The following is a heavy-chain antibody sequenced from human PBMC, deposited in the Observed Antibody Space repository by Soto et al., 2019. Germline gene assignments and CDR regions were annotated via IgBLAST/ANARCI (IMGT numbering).Heavy chain of an antibody. J-gene: IGHJ4*02. CDR2: IYSGGST. Sequence: GGSLRLSCAASGLTVSSNYMSLVRQAPGKGLEWVSVIYSGGSTYYADSVKGRFTISRDNSKSTLYLQMNSLRAEDTAVYYCARVVVSGYQSLYFDYWGQGTLVTVSS. V-gene: IGHV3-66*01. D-gene: IGHD3-22*01. CDR3: ARVVVSGYQSLYFDY. CDR1: GLTVSSNY.